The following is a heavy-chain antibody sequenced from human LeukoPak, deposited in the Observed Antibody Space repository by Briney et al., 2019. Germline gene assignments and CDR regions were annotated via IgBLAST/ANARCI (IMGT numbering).Heavy chain of an antibody. CDR1: GGSISSGSYY. Sequence: SETLSLTCTVSGGSISSGSYYWSWIRQPAGKGLEWIGRIYTSGSTNYNPSLKSRVTISVDTSKNRFSLKLTSVTAADTAVYYCARELHSGSYYFDYWGQGTLVTVSS. J-gene: IGHJ4*02. D-gene: IGHD1-26*01. V-gene: IGHV4-61*02. CDR2: IYTSGST. CDR3: ARELHSGSYYFDY.